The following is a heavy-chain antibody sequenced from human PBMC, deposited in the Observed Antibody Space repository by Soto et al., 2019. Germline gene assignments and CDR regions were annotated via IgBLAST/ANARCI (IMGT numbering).Heavy chain of an antibody. CDR3: ARGYYGSGSYIYYYYGMDV. D-gene: IGHD3-10*01. Sequence: SETLSLTCTVSGGSISSSSYYWGWIRQPPGKGLEWIGSIYYSGSTYYNPSLKSRVTISVDAAKNQFSLKLSSVTAADTAVDYGARGYYGSGSYIYYYYGMDVWGQGTTVT. CDR2: IYYSGST. V-gene: IGHV4-39*07. J-gene: IGHJ6*02. CDR1: GGSISSSSYY.